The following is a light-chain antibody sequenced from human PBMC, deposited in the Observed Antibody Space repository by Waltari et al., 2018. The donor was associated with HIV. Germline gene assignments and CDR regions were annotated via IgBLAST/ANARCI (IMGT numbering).Light chain of an antibody. CDR3: QQYYSTPLT. CDR1: QRVFYSSNNKNY. J-gene: IGKJ4*01. Sequence: DIVMTQSPDSLAVSLGERATINCKSSQRVFYSSNNKNYLAWYQQKPGQPPELLIYWAATRESGVPDRFSGSGSATDFTLTISSLQAEDVAVYYCQQYYSTPLTFGGGTQVEIK. CDR2: WAA. V-gene: IGKV4-1*01.